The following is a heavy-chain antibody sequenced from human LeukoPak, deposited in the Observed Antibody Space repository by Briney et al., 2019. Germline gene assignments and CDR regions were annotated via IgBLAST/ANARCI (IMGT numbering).Heavy chain of an antibody. Sequence: ASVKVSCKASGGTFSSYAISWVRQAPGQGLEWMGGIIPIFGTANYAQKLQGRVTMTTDTSTSTAYMELRSLRSDDTAVYYCARGYCSSTSCYSGYYYYYMDVWGKGTTVTVSS. V-gene: IGHV1-69*05. CDR3: ARGYCSSTSCYSGYYYYYMDV. CDR1: GGTFSSYA. CDR2: IIPIFGTA. D-gene: IGHD2-2*02. J-gene: IGHJ6*03.